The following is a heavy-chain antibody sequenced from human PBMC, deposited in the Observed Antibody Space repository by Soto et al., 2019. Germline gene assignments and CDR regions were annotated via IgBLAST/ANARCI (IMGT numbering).Heavy chain of an antibody. CDR3: ARLRTPQTNEGGFVLDY. J-gene: IGHJ4*02. CDR2: INYSGST. V-gene: IGHV4-39*01. D-gene: IGHD1-1*01. CDR1: GGSIRSRNYY. Sequence: SETLSLTCTVSGGSIRSRNYYWGWNRQPPGKGLEWIGSINYSGSTYYNPSLKSRVTISVDTSKNQFSLKLTSVTAADTAVYYCARLRTPQTNEGGFVLDYWGQGTLVTVSS.